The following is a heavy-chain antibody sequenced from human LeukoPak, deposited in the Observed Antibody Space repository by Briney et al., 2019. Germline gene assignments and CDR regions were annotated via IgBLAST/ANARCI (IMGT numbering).Heavy chain of an antibody. CDR3: ARDRSEYGSGWYNWFDP. J-gene: IGHJ5*02. CDR2: ISAYNGNT. Sequence: GASVKVSCKASGYTFTSYGISWVRQAPGQGLEWMGWISAYNGNTNYAQKLQGRVTMTTDTSTSTAYMELRSLRSDDTAVYYCARDRSEYGSGWYNWFDPWGQGTLVTVSS. D-gene: IGHD6-19*01. CDR1: GYTFTSYG. V-gene: IGHV1-18*01.